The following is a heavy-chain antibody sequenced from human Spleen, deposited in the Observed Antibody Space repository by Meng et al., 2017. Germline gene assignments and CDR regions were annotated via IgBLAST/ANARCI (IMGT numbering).Heavy chain of an antibody. CDR2: INHSGRI. CDR3: AREPSSWRWLQLRSPYFDY. V-gene: IGHV4-34*01. Sequence: VHVWRWGAGLWHAPAPPLLPCSVYGWSFSRYNRTSTGQLPGKGLEWIGEINHSGRINYNPPLKSRVTRSVDTSKNQFSLKLSSVTAADTAVYYCAREPSSWRWLQLRSPYFDYWGQGTLVTVSS. D-gene: IGHD5-24*01. J-gene: IGHJ4*02. CDR1: GWSFSRYN.